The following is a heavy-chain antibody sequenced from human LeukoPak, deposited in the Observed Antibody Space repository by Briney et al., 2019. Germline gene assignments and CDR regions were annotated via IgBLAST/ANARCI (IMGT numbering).Heavy chain of an antibody. CDR1: GYSFTNYW. J-gene: IGHJ6*02. CDR2: IYAGDSDT. CDR3: ARLRGVAAREMDV. V-gene: IGHV5-51*01. Sequence: GESLKISCKGSGYSFTNYWIGWVRQMPGKGLEWMGIIYAGDSDTRYSPSFQGQVTISADKSISTAYLQWSILKASDTAMYYCARLRGVAAREMDVWGQGTTVTVSS. D-gene: IGHD6-6*01.